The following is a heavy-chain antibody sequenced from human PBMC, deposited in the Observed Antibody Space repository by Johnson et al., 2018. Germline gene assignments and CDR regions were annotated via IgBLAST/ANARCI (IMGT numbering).Heavy chain of an antibody. D-gene: IGHD6-19*01. CDR1: GFTFSSSR. CDR2: ISGSSTNI. CDR3: ARDGRSSGGHDYGFDI. Sequence: VQLVQSGGGLVQPGGSLRLSCAASGFTFSSSRMNWVRQAPGKGLEWLSYISGSSTNIYYADSVKGRFTLSRDNAKNSLYLQMNSLSAEDTAVDYCARDGRSSGGHDYGFDIWGQGTMVTVSS. J-gene: IGHJ3*02. V-gene: IGHV3-48*01.